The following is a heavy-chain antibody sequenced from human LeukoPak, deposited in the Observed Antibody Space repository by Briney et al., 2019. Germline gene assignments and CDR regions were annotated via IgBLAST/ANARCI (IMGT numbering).Heavy chain of an antibody. CDR1: GFTFSDYY. Sequence: PGGSLRLSCAASGFTFSDYYMSWIRQAPGKGLEWVSYISSSSSTIYYADSVKGRFTISRDNAKNSLYLQMNSLRAEDTAVYYCARDPGAGSGSYSDPFDYWGQGTLVTVSS. V-gene: IGHV3-11*04. CDR3: ARDPGAGSGSYSDPFDY. D-gene: IGHD3-10*01. CDR2: ISSSSSTI. J-gene: IGHJ4*02.